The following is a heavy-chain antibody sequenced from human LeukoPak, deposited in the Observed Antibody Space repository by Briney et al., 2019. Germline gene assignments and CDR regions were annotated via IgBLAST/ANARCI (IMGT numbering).Heavy chain of an antibody. Sequence: SVKVSCKASGFTFTSSAMQWVRQARGQRLEWIGWIVVGSGNTNYAQKFQERVTITRDMSTSTAYMELSSLRSEDTAVYYCARDCGDYEGYYYYYGMDVWGQGTTVTVSS. CDR2: IVVGSGNT. V-gene: IGHV1-58*02. CDR3: ARDCGDYEGYYYYYGMDV. J-gene: IGHJ6*02. D-gene: IGHD4-17*01. CDR1: GFTFTSSA.